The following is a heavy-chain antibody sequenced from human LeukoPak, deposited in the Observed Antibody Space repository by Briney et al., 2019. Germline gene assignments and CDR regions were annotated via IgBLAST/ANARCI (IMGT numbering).Heavy chain of an antibody. CDR3: ASQGGYCSGGSCYSNLYWYFDL. V-gene: IGHV4-4*02. CDR2: IYHSGST. J-gene: IGHJ2*01. D-gene: IGHD2-15*01. CDR1: GFTFSSYAM. Sequence: GSLRLSCAASGFTFSSYAMSWVRQPPGKGLEWIGEIYHSGSTNYNPSLKSRVTISVDKSKNQFSLKLSSVTAADTAVYYCASQGGYCSGGSCYSNLYWYFDLWGRGTLVTVSS.